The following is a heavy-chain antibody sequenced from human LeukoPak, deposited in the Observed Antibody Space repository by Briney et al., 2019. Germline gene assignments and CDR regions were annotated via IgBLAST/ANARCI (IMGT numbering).Heavy chain of an antibody. CDR2: IKQDGSEK. Sequence: GGSLRLSCVVSGFTFSSYWMSWVRQAPGKGLEWVANIKQDGSEKYYVDSVKGRFTISRDNAKNSLYLQMNSLRAEDTAVYYCARRGLYLADYWGQGTLVTVSS. D-gene: IGHD2-8*01. J-gene: IGHJ4*02. V-gene: IGHV3-7*01. CDR1: GFTFSSYW. CDR3: ARRGLYLADY.